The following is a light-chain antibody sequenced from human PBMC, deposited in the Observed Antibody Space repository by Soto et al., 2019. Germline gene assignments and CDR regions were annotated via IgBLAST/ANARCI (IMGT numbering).Light chain of an antibody. V-gene: IGKV3-15*01. Sequence: EIVMTQSPASLSVSPGEGATLSCRASQTVASNLAWYQQKPGQAPRLLIHGASTRATGVPARFSGSWSGTDFTLTISSLQFEDFGVYYCQQYHNWPPQYTFGQGTKLQIK. CDR1: QTVASN. J-gene: IGKJ2*01. CDR2: GAS. CDR3: QQYHNWPPQYT.